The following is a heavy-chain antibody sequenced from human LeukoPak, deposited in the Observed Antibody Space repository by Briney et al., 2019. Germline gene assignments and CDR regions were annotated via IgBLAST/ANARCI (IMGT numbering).Heavy chain of an antibody. V-gene: IGHV4-39*07. D-gene: IGHD6-13*01. J-gene: IGHJ4*02. CDR3: ARGTRIAAATDY. CDR2: IYYSGST. CDR1: GASISSNTYY. Sequence: PSETLSLTCTVSGASISSNTYYWGWIRQPPGKGLEWIGSIYYSGSTYYDPSLKSRVTISLDTSKNQFSLKLISVTAADTAVYYCARGTRIAAATDYWGQGTLDTVSS.